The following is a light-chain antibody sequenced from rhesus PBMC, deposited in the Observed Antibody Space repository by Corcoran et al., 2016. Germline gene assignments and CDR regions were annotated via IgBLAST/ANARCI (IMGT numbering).Light chain of an antibody. Sequence: DIQMTQSPSSLSASVGDTVTITCRASQTISSWLAWYQQKTGKAPKMNIYQASRLQSGVPSRFTGSGSGTDFTLTISSLQSEDFATYYCQQYSSSPRTFGQGTKVEI. CDR1: QTISSW. CDR3: QQYSSSPRT. V-gene: IGKV1-22*01. CDR2: QAS. J-gene: IGKJ1*01.